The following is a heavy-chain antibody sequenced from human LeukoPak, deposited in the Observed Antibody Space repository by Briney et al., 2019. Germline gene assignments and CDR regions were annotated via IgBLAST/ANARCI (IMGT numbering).Heavy chain of an antibody. CDR1: GGSINNYY. Sequence: SETLSLTCAVSGGSINNYYWSWIRQPAGKGLEWIGRIYTRGSTNYNPSLKSRDTMSVDTSKHQFSLKLSSVTAADTAVYYCARGRYCSADICSGGDAFDIWVQGTMVSVSS. D-gene: IGHD2-15*01. CDR3: ARGRYCSADICSGGDAFDI. V-gene: IGHV4-4*07. J-gene: IGHJ3*02. CDR2: IYTRGST.